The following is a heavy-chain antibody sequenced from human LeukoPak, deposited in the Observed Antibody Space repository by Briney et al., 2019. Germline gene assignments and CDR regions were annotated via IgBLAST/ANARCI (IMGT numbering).Heavy chain of an antibody. CDR3: AKAKQGSSWYYGY. CDR2: ISWNSGSI. V-gene: IGHV3-9*01. D-gene: IGHD6-13*01. CDR1: GFTFDDYA. J-gene: IGHJ4*02. Sequence: PGRSLRLSCAASGFTFDDYAMHWVRQAPGKGLEWVSGISWNSGSIGYADSVKGRFTISRDNAKNSLYLQMNSLRAEDTAVYYCAKAKQGSSWYYGYWGQGTLVTVSS.